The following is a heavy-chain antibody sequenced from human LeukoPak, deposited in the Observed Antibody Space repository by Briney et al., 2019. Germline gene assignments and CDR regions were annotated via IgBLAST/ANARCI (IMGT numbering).Heavy chain of an antibody. CDR1: GFTFSSYV. D-gene: IGHD6-13*01. CDR2: ISGRGGST. V-gene: IGHV3-23*01. J-gene: IGHJ4*02. Sequence: GGSLRLSCATSGFTFSSYVMSWVRQAPGKGLEWVSSISGRGGSTFYAYPVKGRFTISRDISTNIVYLQMDSLRVDDTAVYYCARHIDSSHYPFDYWGQGTLVTVSS. CDR3: ARHIDSSHYPFDY.